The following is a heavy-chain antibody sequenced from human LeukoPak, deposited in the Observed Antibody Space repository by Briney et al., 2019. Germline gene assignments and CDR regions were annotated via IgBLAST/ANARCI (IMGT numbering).Heavy chain of an antibody. Sequence: PGGSLRLSCAASGFTFSGHYMDWVRQAPGKGLDWVGRIRDKAHGYSTDYAASVKGRFTISRDDSGNSLYLQMNSLKIEDTAVYYCARAPSAGSWLDPWGQGTLVTVSS. V-gene: IGHV3-72*01. CDR3: ARAPSAGSWLDP. CDR1: GFTFSGHY. J-gene: IGHJ5*02. D-gene: IGHD3-10*01. CDR2: IRDKAHGYST.